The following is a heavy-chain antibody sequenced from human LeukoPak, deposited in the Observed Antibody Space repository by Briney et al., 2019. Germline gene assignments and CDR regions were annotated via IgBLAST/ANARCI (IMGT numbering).Heavy chain of an antibody. CDR3: GRARSGYDFDY. CDR1: GFTFSSYA. CDR2: ISASGGST. V-gene: IGHV3-23*01. Sequence: RGSLRLSCAASGFTFSSYALSWVRQAPGKGLEWVSAISASGGSTYYADSVKGRFTISRDNSKNTLYLQMNSLRADDAAVYYCGRARSGYDFDYWGQGTLVTVSS. D-gene: IGHD5-12*01. J-gene: IGHJ4*02.